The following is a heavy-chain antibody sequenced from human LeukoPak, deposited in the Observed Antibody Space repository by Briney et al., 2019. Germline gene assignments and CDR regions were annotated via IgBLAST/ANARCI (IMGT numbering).Heavy chain of an antibody. J-gene: IGHJ5*02. CDR1: GGSISSYY. V-gene: IGHV4-59*01. CDR3: ARNLAAAAKESWFDP. D-gene: IGHD6-13*01. CDR2: IYYSGST. Sequence: SETLSLTCTVSGGSISSYYWSWIRQPPGKGLEWIGYIYYSGSTNYNPSLKSRVAISEDTSKNQFSLKLSSVTAADTAVYYCARNLAAAAKESWFDPWGQGTLVTVSS.